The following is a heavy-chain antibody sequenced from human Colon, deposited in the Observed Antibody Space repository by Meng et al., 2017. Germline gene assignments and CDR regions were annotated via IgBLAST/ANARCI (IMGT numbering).Heavy chain of an antibody. CDR1: GGSISSNNW. Sequence: QGLLQDPGPRLVKPSGTLYLTCTVSGGSISSNNWWSWVRQSPGRGLEWIGEIYQSGSTNYSPSLKSRVTISLDKSKNQFSLKVSYMTAADTAVYFCARVPTTVDPFESWGQGTLVTVSS. V-gene: IGHV4-4*02. D-gene: IGHD4-23*01. J-gene: IGHJ4*02. CDR2: IYQSGST. CDR3: ARVPTTVDPFES.